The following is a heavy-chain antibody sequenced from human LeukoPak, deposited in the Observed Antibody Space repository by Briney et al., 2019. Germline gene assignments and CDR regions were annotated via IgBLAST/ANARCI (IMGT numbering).Heavy chain of an antibody. CDR1: GFTFSDYW. J-gene: IGHJ5*02. Sequence: PGGSLRLSCAASGFTFSDYWMSWVRQAPGKGLEWVATIDQDGRDKFSVDSVKGRFTISRDNARNSMYLQMKSLRVEDTAVYYCAKTPLGWLDPWGQGALVTVSS. CDR3: AKTPLGWLDP. V-gene: IGHV3-7*01. CDR2: IDQDGRDK. D-gene: IGHD4-23*01.